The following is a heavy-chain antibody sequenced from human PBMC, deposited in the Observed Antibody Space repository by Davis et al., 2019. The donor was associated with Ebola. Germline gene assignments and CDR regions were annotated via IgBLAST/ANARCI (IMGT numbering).Heavy chain of an antibody. D-gene: IGHD5-24*01. V-gene: IGHV4-31*03. CDR2: IYYSGIP. Sequence: MPSETLSLTCTVSGGSISSGGYYWSWLRQLPGKGLEWFGSIYYSGIPYSNPSLGSRVTISVDTSKNQFSLNLSSVTAADTAVYYCARLRTEMASFYFEYWGQGTLVTVSS. CDR1: GGSISSGGYY. CDR3: ARLRTEMASFYFEY. J-gene: IGHJ4*02.